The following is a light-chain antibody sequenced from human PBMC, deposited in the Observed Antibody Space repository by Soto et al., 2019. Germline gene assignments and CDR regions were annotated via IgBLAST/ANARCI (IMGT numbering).Light chain of an antibody. J-gene: IGLJ1*01. Sequence: QSVLTQPASGSGSPGQSSTISCTGTSSDVGGYNYVSWYQQHPGKAPKLMIYDVSNRPSGVSNRFSGSKSGNTASLTISGLQAEDEADYYCSSYTSSSTPLYVFGTGTKVTVL. CDR2: DVS. V-gene: IGLV2-14*01. CDR3: SSYTSSSTPLYV. CDR1: SSDVGGYNY.